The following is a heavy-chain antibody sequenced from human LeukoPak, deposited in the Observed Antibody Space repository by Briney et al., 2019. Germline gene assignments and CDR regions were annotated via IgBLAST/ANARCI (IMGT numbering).Heavy chain of an antibody. Sequence: ASVKVSCKASGYTFTSYGISWVRQAPGQGLEWMGWISAYKGNTNYAQKLQGRVTMTTDTSTSKAYMEVRSLRSDDTAVYYCARDDPMGLLTFDYWGQGTLVTVSS. CDR2: ISAYKGNT. J-gene: IGHJ4*02. V-gene: IGHV1-18*01. CDR1: GYTFTSYG. CDR3: ARDDPMGLLTFDY. D-gene: IGHD1-26*01.